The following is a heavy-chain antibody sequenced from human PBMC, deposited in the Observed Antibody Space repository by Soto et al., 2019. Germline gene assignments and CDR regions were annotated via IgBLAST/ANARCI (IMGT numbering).Heavy chain of an antibody. J-gene: IGHJ3*02. V-gene: IGHV3-21*01. D-gene: IGHD3-22*01. CDR3: ARNTGYYDSSASDYGLADAVAI. CDR2: ISSSRAYV. Sequence: EVQLVESGGGLVKPGGSLRLSCAASGFTFGSYNMIWVRQAPGKGLEWVSFISSSRAYVYYADSLKGRFTVSRDNAKNSVYLQMNRLMAEDTAVYNCARNTGYYDSSASDYGLADAVAICGQGTVVTVSS. CDR1: GFTFGSYN.